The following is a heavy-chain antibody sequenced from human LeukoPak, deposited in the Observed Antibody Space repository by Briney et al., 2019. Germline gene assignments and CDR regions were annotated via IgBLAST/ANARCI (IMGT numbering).Heavy chain of an antibody. J-gene: IGHJ4*02. Sequence: TSETPSLTCTVSGGSISSYYWSWIRQPPGKGLEWIGYIYYSGSTNYNPSLKSRVTISVDTSKNQFSLKLSSVTAADTAVYYCARPRKQWQPTSNFDYWGQGTLVTVSS. CDR1: GGSISSYY. CDR2: IYYSGST. CDR3: ARPRKQWQPTSNFDY. V-gene: IGHV4-59*12. D-gene: IGHD6-19*01.